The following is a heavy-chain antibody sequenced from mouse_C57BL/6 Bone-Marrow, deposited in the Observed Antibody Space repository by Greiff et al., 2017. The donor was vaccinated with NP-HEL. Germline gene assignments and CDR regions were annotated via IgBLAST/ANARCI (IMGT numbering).Heavy chain of an antibody. V-gene: IGHV1-50*01. CDR1: GYTFTSYW. CDR3: ARKTTVVADY. D-gene: IGHD1-1*01. Sequence: VQLQQSGAELVKPGASVKLSCKASGYTFTSYWMQWVKQRPGQGLEWIGEIDPSDSYTNYNQKFKGKATLTVDTSSSTAYMQLSSLTSEDSAVYYCARKTTVVADYWGQGTTLTVSS. CDR2: IDPSDSYT. J-gene: IGHJ2*01.